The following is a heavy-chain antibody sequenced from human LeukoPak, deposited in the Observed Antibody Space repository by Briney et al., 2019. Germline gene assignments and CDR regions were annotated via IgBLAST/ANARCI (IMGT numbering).Heavy chain of an antibody. CDR3: ARDAYDSSGYYSDY. D-gene: IGHD3-22*01. CDR2: IIPIFGTA. V-gene: IGHV1-69*13. CDR1: GGTFSSYA. J-gene: IGHJ4*02. Sequence: VASVKVSCKASGGTFSSYAISWVRQAPGQGLEWMGGIIPIFGTANYAQKFQGRVTITADESTSTAYMELSSLRSEDTAVYYCARDAYDSSGYYSDYWGQGTLVTVSS.